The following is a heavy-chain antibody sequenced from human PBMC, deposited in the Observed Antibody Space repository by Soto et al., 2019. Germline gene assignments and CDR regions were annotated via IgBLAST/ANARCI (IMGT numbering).Heavy chain of an antibody. J-gene: IGHJ5*02. Sequence: PSETLSLTCAVYGGSFSGYYWNWIRQPPGKGLEWIGEINDSVSTNYNPSLRSRVTISVDTSKNQFSLKLSSVTAADTAVYYCARQRWSTSMEYKRGHWLDHWGKGTLVTVSS. CDR3: ARQRWSTSMEYKRGHWLDH. V-gene: IGHV4-34*01. CDR2: INDSVST. D-gene: IGHD3-3*01. CDR1: GGSFSGYY.